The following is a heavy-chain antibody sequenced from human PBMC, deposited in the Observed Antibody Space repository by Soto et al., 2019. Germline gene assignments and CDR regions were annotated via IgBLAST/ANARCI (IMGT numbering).Heavy chain of an antibody. CDR3: ARASVSYSSNWFDS. V-gene: IGHV4-59*13. CDR1: GGSITNFY. D-gene: IGHD6-13*01. J-gene: IGHJ5*01. CDR2: VKHIGST. Sequence: QVQLQESGPGLVKPSETLSPNCSVSGGSITNFYWSWIRQPLGRGLEWIGEVKHIGSTKYNPSFDIRTTVSIVTSKNQISLRMTSWTTADTAVYYCARASVSYSSNWFDSWGQGTLVTVAS.